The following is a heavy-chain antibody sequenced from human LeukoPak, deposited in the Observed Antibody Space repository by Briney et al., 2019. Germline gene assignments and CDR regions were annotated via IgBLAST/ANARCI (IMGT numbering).Heavy chain of an antibody. CDR3: ARESSYSYVTWFDP. CDR2: ISSSSSYI. V-gene: IGHV3-21*01. D-gene: IGHD5-18*01. Sequence: PGGSLRLSCAASGFTFSSCSMNWVRQAPGKGLEWVSSISSSSSYIYYADSVKGRFTISRDNAKNSLYLQMNSLRAEDTAVYYCARESSYSYVTWFDPWGQGTLVTVSS. CDR1: GFTFSSCS. J-gene: IGHJ5*02.